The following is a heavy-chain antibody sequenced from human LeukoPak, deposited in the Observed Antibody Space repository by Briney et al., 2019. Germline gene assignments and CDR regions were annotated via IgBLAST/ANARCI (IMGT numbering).Heavy chain of an antibody. CDR2: ISGGDGFT. CDR3: ARKGNAFDF. D-gene: IGHD3-10*01. Sequence: GGSLRLSCAASGFTFSTYAMTWVRQAPGKGLEWVSVISGGDGFTDYADSVKGRFAISRDNAKNSLYLQMDSLRAEDTAVYYCARKGNAFDFWGQGTMVTVSS. V-gene: IGHV3-23*01. CDR1: GFTFSTYA. J-gene: IGHJ3*01.